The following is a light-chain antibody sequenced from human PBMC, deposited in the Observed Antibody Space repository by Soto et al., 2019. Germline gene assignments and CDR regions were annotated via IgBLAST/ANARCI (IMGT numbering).Light chain of an antibody. V-gene: IGKV1-27*01. Sequence: DIQMTQSPSSLSASVGDRVTITCRASQGISTYLAWYQQKPGKVPKLLIYAASTLQSGVPSRFSGSGSGTDFTLTISSLQPEDVETYYCQNYNSVPITFGPGTKVDIK. CDR3: QNYNSVPIT. CDR1: QGISTY. J-gene: IGKJ3*01. CDR2: AAS.